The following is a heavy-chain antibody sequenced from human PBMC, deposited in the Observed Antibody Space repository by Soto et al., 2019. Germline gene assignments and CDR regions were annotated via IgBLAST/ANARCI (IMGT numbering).Heavy chain of an antibody. D-gene: IGHD6-19*01. V-gene: IGHV4-31*03. Sequence: PSETLSLTCTVSGGSISSGGYYWSWIRQHPGKGLEWIGYIYYSGSTYYNPSLKSRVTISVDTSKNQFSLKLSSVTAADTAVYYCARFPSQWPDPHLFDYWGQGTLVTVSS. CDR2: IYYSGST. CDR1: GGSISSGGYY. J-gene: IGHJ4*02. CDR3: ARFPSQWPDPHLFDY.